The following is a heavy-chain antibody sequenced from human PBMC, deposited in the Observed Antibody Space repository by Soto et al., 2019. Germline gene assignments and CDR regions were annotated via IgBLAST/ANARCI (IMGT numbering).Heavy chain of an antibody. CDR2: IYYSGST. CDR1: GGSISSSSYY. CDR3: GRHWARGYSGYDPRFLKYYFDY. Sequence: QLQLQESGPGLVKPSETLSLTCTVSGGSISSSSYYWGWIRQPPGKGLEWIGSIYYSGSTYYNPSLKSRLPIAVDQPNNQFALELGSVTAADTAVYYCGRHWARGYSGYDPRFLKYYFDYWGQGNLVTVSS. D-gene: IGHD5-12*01. V-gene: IGHV4-39*01. J-gene: IGHJ4*01.